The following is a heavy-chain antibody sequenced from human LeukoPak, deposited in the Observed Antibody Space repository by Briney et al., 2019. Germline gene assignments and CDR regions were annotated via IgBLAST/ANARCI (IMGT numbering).Heavy chain of an antibody. Sequence: ASVEVSCKASGYTFSGYYMHWVRQAPGQGLEWMGWINPNSGGTNYAQKFQGRVTMTRDTSISTAYMELSRLRSDDTAVYYCTRDAYSSSWSPYYYYYMDVWGKGTTVTVSS. V-gene: IGHV1-2*02. CDR2: INPNSGGT. CDR3: TRDAYSSSWSPYYYYYMDV. J-gene: IGHJ6*03. CDR1: GYTFSGYY. D-gene: IGHD6-13*01.